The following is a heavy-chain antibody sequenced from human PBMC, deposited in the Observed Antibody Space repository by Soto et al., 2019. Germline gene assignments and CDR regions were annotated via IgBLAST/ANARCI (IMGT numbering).Heavy chain of an antibody. CDR2: IYYSGST. CDR3: ASAHDYGDLTRGFDY. CDR1: GGSISSSSYY. J-gene: IGHJ4*02. D-gene: IGHD4-17*01. V-gene: IGHV4-39*01. Sequence: SSETLSLTCTVSGGSISSSSYYWGWIRQPPGKWLEWIGSIYYSGSTYYNPSLKSRVTISVDTSKNQLSLKLSSVTAADTAVYYCASAHDYGDLTRGFDYWGQGTLVTVSS.